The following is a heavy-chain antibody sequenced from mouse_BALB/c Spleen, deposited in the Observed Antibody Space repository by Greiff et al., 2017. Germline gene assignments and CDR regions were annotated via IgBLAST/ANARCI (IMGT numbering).Heavy chain of an antibody. CDR1: GYTFTSYY. Sequence: VQLQQSGPELVKPGASVRISCKASGYTFTSYYIHWVKQRPGQGLEWIGWIYPGNVNTKYNEKFKGKATLTADKSSSTAYMQLSSLTSEDSAVYFCARSTMITTWGAMDYWGQGTSVTVSS. D-gene: IGHD2-4*01. CDR3: ARSTMITTWGAMDY. CDR2: IYPGNVNT. J-gene: IGHJ4*01. V-gene: IGHV1S56*01.